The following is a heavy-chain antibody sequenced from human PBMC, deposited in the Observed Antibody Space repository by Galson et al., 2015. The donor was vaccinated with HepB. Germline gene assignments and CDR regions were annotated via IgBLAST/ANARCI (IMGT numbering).Heavy chain of an antibody. D-gene: IGHD1-1*01. J-gene: IGHJ4*02. CDR1: GYTFTSYG. V-gene: IGHV1-18*04. Sequence: SVKVSCKASGYTFTSYGISWVRQAPGQGLEWMGWISTKKGNTKYALKLQGRLTMTTDTSTRTAYMELRSLISDDTALYYCARDVDWNLDYWGQVTPVIVSS. CDR2: ISTKKGNT. CDR3: ARDVDWNLDY.